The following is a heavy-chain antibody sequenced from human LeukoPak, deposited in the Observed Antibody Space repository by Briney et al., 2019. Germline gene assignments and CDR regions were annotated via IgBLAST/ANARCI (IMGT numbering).Heavy chain of an antibody. CDR2: IYHSGST. Sequence: SETLSLTCTVSGYSISSGYYWGWIRQPPGKGLEWIGSIYHSGSTYYNPSLKSRVTISVDTSKNQFSLKLSSVTAADTAVYYCASLDRGYYYSFDYWGQGTLVTVSS. V-gene: IGHV4-38-2*02. J-gene: IGHJ4*02. CDR3: ASLDRGYYYSFDY. D-gene: IGHD2/OR15-2a*01. CDR1: GYSISSGYY.